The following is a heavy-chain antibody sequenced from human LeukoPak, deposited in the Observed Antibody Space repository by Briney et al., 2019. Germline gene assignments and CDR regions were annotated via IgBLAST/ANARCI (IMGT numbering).Heavy chain of an antibody. CDR2: ISAYNGNT. D-gene: IGHD3-3*01. CDR1: GYTFTVYY. CDR3: AREAQLGITIFGVVGFNTDNWFDP. V-gene: IGHV1-18*04. J-gene: IGHJ5*02. Sequence: ASVTVSFKASGYTFTVYYMHGVRQAPGQGREWMGWISAYNGNTKYAQKLQGRVTITTDTSTSTAYMELRSLRSDDTAVYYCAREAQLGITIFGVVGFNTDNWFDPWGQGTLVTVSS.